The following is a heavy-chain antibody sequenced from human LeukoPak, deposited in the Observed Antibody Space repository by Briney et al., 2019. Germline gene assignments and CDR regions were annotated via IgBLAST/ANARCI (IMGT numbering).Heavy chain of an antibody. CDR2: ICFDGSNE. CDR1: GFIFSTYG. Sequence: GRSLRLSCAASGFIFSTYGMHWVRQSPGKGLEWLAGICFDGSNEWYADSVKGRFTITRDNSKNTLFLQMNSLRAEDTAVYYCAKSRDGHHYGQHYGGQGTLVTVSS. V-gene: IGHV3-33*03. D-gene: IGHD5-24*01. J-gene: IGHJ4*02. CDR3: AKSRDGHHYGQHY.